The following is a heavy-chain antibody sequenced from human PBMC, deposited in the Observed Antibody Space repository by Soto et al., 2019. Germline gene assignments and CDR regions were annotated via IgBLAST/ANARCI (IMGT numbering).Heavy chain of an antibody. J-gene: IGHJ2*01. CDR1: GYTFTGYY. Sequence: QVQLVQSGAEVKKPGASVKVSCKASGYTFTGYYMHWVRQAPGQGLEWMGWINPNSGGTNYAQKFQGWVTMTRDTSISTAYMELSRLRSDDTAVYYCARPNRRYCSGGSCYSWGEYWYFDLWGRGTLVTVSS. CDR2: INPNSGGT. D-gene: IGHD2-15*01. V-gene: IGHV1-2*04. CDR3: ARPNRRYCSGGSCYSWGEYWYFDL.